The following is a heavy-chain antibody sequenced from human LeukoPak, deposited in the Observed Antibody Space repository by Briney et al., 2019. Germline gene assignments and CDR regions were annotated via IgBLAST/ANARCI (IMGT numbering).Heavy chain of an antibody. J-gene: IGHJ4*02. CDR2: ISAYNGNT. D-gene: IGHD5-24*01. V-gene: IGHV1-18*01. CDR1: GYTFTSYG. Sequence: ASVKVSCKASGYTFTSYGISWVRQAPGQGLEWMGWISAYNGNTNYAQKLQGRVTMTTDTSTGTAYMELRSLRSDDTAVYYCARWRKRWLQFGDFDYWGQGTLVTVSS. CDR3: ARWRKRWLQFGDFDY.